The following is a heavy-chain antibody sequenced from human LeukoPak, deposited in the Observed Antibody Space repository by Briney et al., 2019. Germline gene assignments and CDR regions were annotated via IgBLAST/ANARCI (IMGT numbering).Heavy chain of an antibody. J-gene: IGHJ5*02. CDR1: GYTFTSYG. V-gene: IGHV1-18*01. D-gene: IGHD3-9*01. CDR2: ISAYNGNT. Sequence: ASVKVSCKASGYTFTSYGISWVRQAPGQGLEWMGWISAYNGNTNYAQKLQGRVTMTTDTSTSTAYMELRSLRSDDTAVYYCARETYDISTGYYKLSWFDPWGQGTLVTVSS. CDR3: ARETYDISTGYYKLSWFDP.